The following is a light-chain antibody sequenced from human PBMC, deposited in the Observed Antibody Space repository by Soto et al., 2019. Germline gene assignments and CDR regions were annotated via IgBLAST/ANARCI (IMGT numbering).Light chain of an antibody. V-gene: IGLV2-14*03. CDR1: SSDVGRYKL. J-gene: IGLJ2*01. CDR2: DVT. Sequence: QSALTQPASVSGSPGQSITISCTGTSSDVGRYKLVSWYQQHPGKAPKLMIHDVTNRPAGVSKRFSGSTSGNTASLTISGLQAEDEADYYCSSYTTSSTLIFGGGTKLTVL. CDR3: SSYTTSSTLI.